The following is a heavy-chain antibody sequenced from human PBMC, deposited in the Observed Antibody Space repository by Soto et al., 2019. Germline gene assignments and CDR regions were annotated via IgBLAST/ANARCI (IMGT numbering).Heavy chain of an antibody. CDR1: GYSFTSYW. CDR3: ASPPGDCSGGSCLDY. Sequence: GESLKISCTGSGYSFTSYWIGWVRQMPGKGLEWMGIIYPGDSDTRYSPSFQGQVTISADKSISTAYLQWSSLKASDTAMYYCASPPGDCSGGSCLDYWGQGTLVTVSS. J-gene: IGHJ4*02. V-gene: IGHV5-51*01. D-gene: IGHD2-15*01. CDR2: IYPGDSDT.